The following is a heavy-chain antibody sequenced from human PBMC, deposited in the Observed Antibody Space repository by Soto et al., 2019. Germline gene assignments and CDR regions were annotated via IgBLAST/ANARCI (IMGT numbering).Heavy chain of an antibody. CDR2: SYHSGST. J-gene: IGHJ4*02. CDR3: AAGGGLPRYY. D-gene: IGHD5-12*01. CDR1: GGSISSGGYS. Sequence: QLQLQESGSGLVKPSQTLSLTCAVSGGSISSGGYSWSWIRQPPGKGLEWIGYSYHSGSTYYNPSLKSRVTISVDRSKIQFSLKLSSVIAADTAVYYCAAGGGLPRYYWGQGTLVTVSS. V-gene: IGHV4-30-2*01.